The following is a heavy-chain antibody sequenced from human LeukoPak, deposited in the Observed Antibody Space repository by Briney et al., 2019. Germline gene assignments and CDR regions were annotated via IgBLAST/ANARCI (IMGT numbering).Heavy chain of an antibody. Sequence: SGPTLVKPTQTLTLTCTFSGFSLSTSGVGVGWIRQPPGKALEWLALIYWNDDKRYSPSLKSRLTITKDTSKNQAVLTMTNMDPVDTATYYCAQSSYYDFWSGYYEVWFGPWGQGTLVTVSS. CDR3: AQSSYYDFWSGYYEVWFGP. CDR1: GFSLSTSGVG. V-gene: IGHV2-5*01. J-gene: IGHJ5*02. CDR2: IYWNDDK. D-gene: IGHD3-3*01.